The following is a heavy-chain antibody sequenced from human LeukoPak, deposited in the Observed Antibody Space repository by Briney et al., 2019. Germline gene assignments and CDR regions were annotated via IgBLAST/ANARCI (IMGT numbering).Heavy chain of an antibody. V-gene: IGHV4-31*03. D-gene: IGHD6-6*01. Sequence: SETLSLTCTVSGGSISSGGYYWSWIRQHPGRGLGWIGYIYYSGSTYYNPSLKSRVTISVDTSKNQFSLKLSSVTAADTAVYYCTGQRVPPGTIDYWGQGTLVTVSS. CDR1: GGSISSGGYY. CDR2: IYYSGST. J-gene: IGHJ4*02. CDR3: TGQRVPPGTIDY.